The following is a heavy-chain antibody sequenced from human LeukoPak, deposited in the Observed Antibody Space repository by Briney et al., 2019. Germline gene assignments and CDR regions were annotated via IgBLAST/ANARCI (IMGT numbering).Heavy chain of an antibody. Sequence: PSETLSLTCTVSGGSISSGGYYWSWIRQHPGKGLEWIGYINYSGSTYYNPSLKSPTIISVDTSKNQFSLKVNSVTAADTAVYYCARAFGSSGYYYYFYFDYWGQGTLVTVSS. CDR3: ARAFGSSGYYYYFYFDY. CDR2: INYSGST. D-gene: IGHD3-22*01. CDR1: GGSISSGGYY. J-gene: IGHJ4*02. V-gene: IGHV4-31*01.